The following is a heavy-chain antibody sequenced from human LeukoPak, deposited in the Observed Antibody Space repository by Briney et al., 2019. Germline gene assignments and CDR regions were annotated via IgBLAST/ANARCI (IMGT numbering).Heavy chain of an antibody. D-gene: IGHD2-2*01. V-gene: IGHV1-2*02. Sequence: ASVKVSCKASGGTFISYAISWVRQAPGQGLEWMGWINPNSGGTNYAQKFQGRVTMTRDTSISTAYMELSRLRSDDTAVYYCARGPGYCSSTSCYPVDYWGQGTLVTVSS. CDR1: GGTFISYA. CDR3: ARGPGYCSSTSCYPVDY. J-gene: IGHJ4*02. CDR2: INPNSGGT.